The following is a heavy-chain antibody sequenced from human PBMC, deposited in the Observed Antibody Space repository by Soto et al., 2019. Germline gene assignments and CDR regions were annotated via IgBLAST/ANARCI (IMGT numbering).Heavy chain of an antibody. CDR3: ARGHGGITVFGAPGHFDY. D-gene: IGHD3-3*01. V-gene: IGHV4-39*01. CDR1: GGSISSSSYY. J-gene: IGHJ4*02. Sequence: SETLSLTCTVSGGSISSSSYYWGWILQPPGKGLEWIGSISSGGNTYYSPSLKSRLTISVDTSKNQFSLKLSSVSAADTAVYYCARGHGGITVFGAPGHFDYWGQGTLVTVSS. CDR2: ISSGGNT.